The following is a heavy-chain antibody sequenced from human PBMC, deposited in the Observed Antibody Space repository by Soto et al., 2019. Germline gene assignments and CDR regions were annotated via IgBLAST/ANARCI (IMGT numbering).Heavy chain of an antibody. CDR1: GGSISSGDYY. Sequence: QVQLQESGPGLVKPSQTLSLTCTVSGGSISSGDYYWSWIRQPPGKGLEWIGYIYYSGSTYYNPSLKSRVTISVDTSKNQFSLKLSSVTATDTAVYYCARQNHGGVQTFDYWGQGTLVTVSS. J-gene: IGHJ4*02. CDR2: IYYSGST. D-gene: IGHD1-1*01. V-gene: IGHV4-30-4*01. CDR3: ARQNHGGVQTFDY.